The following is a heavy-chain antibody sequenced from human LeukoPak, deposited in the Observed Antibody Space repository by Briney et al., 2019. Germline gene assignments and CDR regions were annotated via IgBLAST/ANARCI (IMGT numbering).Heavy chain of an antibody. V-gene: IGHV4-4*07. CDR2: IYTSGST. D-gene: IGHD2-21*01. CDR3: ARQRHIVVGPDY. CDR1: GGSISSYY. J-gene: IGHJ4*02. Sequence: NTSETLSLTCTVSGGSISSYYWSWIRQPAGKGLEWIGRIYTSGSTNYNPSLKSRVTISVDTSKNQFSLKLSSVTAADTAVYYCARQRHIVVGPDYWGQGTLVTVSS.